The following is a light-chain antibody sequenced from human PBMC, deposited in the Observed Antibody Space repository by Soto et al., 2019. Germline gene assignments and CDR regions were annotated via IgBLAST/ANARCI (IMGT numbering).Light chain of an antibody. CDR2: GAS. J-gene: IGKJ3*01. CDR1: LSLNNRY. V-gene: IGKV3-20*01. Sequence: EIVLTQSPGTLSLSPGERATLSRRDSLSLNNRYLAWYQQKPGQAPRLLIYGASSRATGIPDRFSGSGSGTDFTLTISRQEPEDFAVYYCQPFGSSPGFTFGPGTKVDMK. CDR3: QPFGSSPGFT.